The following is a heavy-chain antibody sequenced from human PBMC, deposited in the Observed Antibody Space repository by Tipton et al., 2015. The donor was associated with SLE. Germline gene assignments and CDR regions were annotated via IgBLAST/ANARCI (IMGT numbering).Heavy chain of an antibody. CDR3: GRGWEGVNSFDY. CDR2: IDYSGST. CDR1: SYSIYNGFY. D-gene: IGHD1-26*01. Sequence: TLSLTCSVSSYSIYNGFYWGWIRQPPGKGLEWIGSIDYSGSTYYSPSLKRRVTISLDLSKNHFSLKLKSVTAADTAVYYCGRGWEGVNSFDYWGQGTLVTVSS. V-gene: IGHV4-38-2*02. J-gene: IGHJ4*02.